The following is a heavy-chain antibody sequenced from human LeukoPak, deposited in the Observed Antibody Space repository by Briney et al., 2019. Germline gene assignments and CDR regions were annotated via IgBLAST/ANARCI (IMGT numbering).Heavy chain of an antibody. J-gene: IGHJ4*01. CDR1: GGSFSDSY. CDR3: ATIYGDFSDFDS. D-gene: IGHD4-17*01. Sequence: SETLSLTCAVHGGSFSDSYWNWIRQPPGKGLEWIGEVTHDGRINYNPSLRGRVTISVDTSMNQFSLRLTSVTAADTAVYYCATIYGDFSDFDSCAHGILVTVSS. V-gene: IGHV4-34*01. CDR2: VTHDGRI.